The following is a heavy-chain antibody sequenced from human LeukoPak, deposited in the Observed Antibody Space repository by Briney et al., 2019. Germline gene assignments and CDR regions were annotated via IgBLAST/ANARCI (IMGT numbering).Heavy chain of an antibody. J-gene: IGHJ4*02. CDR3: ARHTGPGVNPYFDY. CDR2: IYYSGST. Sequence: SETLSLTCTVSGGSISSSSYYWGWIRQPPGKGLEWIGNIYYSGSTYYNPSLKSRVTISVDTSKNQFSLKLSSVTAADTAVYYCARHTGPGVNPYFDYWGQGTLVTVSS. D-gene: IGHD1-14*01. V-gene: IGHV4-39*01. CDR1: GGSISSSSYY.